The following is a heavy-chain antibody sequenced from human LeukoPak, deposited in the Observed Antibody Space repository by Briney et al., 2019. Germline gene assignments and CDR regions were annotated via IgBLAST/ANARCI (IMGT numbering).Heavy chain of an antibody. V-gene: IGHV3-21*01. CDR1: GFTFSSYS. CDR3: ARANPPAISFFDW. J-gene: IGHJ4*02. D-gene: IGHD3-9*01. Sequence: KPGGSLRLSCAASGFTFSSYSMNWVRLAPGKGLEWVASISGSSGSIYYADSMKGRFTISRDNAKNSLYLQMNSLRAEDTAVYYCARANPPAISFFDWWGQGTLVSVSS. CDR2: ISGSSGSI.